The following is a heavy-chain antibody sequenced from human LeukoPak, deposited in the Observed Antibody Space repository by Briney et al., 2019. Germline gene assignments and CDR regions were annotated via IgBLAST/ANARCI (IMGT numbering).Heavy chain of an antibody. CDR1: GFTFSTYG. V-gene: IGHV3-30*18. J-gene: IGHJ5*02. D-gene: IGHD3-22*01. Sequence: PGRSLRLSCAASGFTFSTYGMHWVRQAPGKGLKWVAVISYDGSNTYYADSVKGRFTISRDNSKNTLNLQMNSLRAEDTAVYYCGKEPHCDDGSGSWFVPWGQGTLVTVSS. CDR3: GKEPHCDDGSGSWFVP. CDR2: ISYDGSNT.